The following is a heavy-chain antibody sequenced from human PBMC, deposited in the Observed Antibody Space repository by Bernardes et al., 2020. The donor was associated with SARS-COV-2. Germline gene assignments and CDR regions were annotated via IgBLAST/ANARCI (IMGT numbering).Heavy chain of an antibody. Sequence: SETLPVRCTDRGSRSSIHYWSWIQQHAGKGLAWIGRIHTSGSTKYNLSLKRRVTMSVATSNNQFSRKLSSVTAADTAVYYCARESWQEAGIAAAVTAYYYYGMDVWGQGTTVTVSS. J-gene: IGHJ6*02. D-gene: IGHD6-13*01. CDR2: IHTSGST. V-gene: IGHV4-4*07. CDR1: GSRSSIHY. CDR3: ARESWQEAGIAAAVTAYYYYGMDV.